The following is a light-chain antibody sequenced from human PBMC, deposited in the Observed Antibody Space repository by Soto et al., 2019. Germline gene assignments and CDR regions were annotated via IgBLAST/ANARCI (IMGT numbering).Light chain of an antibody. J-gene: IGLJ2*01. CDR2: DDS. CDR3: QVLDSRSDPVI. V-gene: IGLV3-21*02. CDR1: VIGSIS. Sequence: SYELTQPPSVSVAPGQTASITCGGNVIGSISVHWYQQKPGQAPVLVVFDDSDRPSGIPERFSGSNSRNTATLTISRVEAGDEADYYCQVLDSRSDPVIFGGGTQLTVL.